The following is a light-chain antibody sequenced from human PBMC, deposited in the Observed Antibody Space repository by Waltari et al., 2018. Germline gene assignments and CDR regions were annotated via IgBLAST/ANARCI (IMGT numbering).Light chain of an antibody. CDR2: DVS. CDR3: CSYAGSRTWV. Sequence: QSALTQPASVSGSPGQSISISCIGTSSDIGTFNLVSWYLQYPGTAPKLLIYDVSQRTSGGCHRFSGSKSGNTTCLTISGLQAEDEAIYYCCSYAGSRTWVFGGGAKLTVL. V-gene: IGLV2-23*02. CDR1: SSDIGTFNL. J-gene: IGLJ3*02.